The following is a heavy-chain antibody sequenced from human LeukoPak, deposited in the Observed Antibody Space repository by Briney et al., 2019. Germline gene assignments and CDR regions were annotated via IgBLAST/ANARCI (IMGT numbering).Heavy chain of an antibody. V-gene: IGHV4-4*02. J-gene: IGHJ5*02. CDR1: GGSISSSNW. CDR2: IYHSGST. D-gene: IGHD3-22*01. CDR3: ARVPDYYDSSGPWFDP. Sequence: KSSETLSLTCAVSGGSISSSNWWSWVRQPPGKGLEWIGEIYHSGSTNYNPSLKSRVTISVDTSKNQFSLKLSSVTAADTAVYYCARVPDYYDSSGPWFDPWGQGTLVTVSS.